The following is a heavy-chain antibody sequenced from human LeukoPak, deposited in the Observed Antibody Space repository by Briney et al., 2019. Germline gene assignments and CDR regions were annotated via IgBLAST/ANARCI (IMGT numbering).Heavy chain of an antibody. Sequence: GGSLRLSCTASGFTFGDYAMSWVCQAPGKGLEWVGFIRSKAYGGTTEYAASVKGRFTISRDDSKSIAYLQMNSLKTEDTAVYYCTRDQTGTHYYYYYGMDVWGQGTTVTVSS. J-gene: IGHJ6*02. CDR3: TRDQTGTHYYYYYGMDV. CDR2: IRSKAYGGTT. CDR1: GFTFGDYA. V-gene: IGHV3-49*04. D-gene: IGHD1-1*01.